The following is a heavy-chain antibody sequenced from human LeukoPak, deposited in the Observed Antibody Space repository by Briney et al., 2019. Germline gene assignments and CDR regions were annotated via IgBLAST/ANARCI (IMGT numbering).Heavy chain of an antibody. J-gene: IGHJ6*02. CDR3: ARDAYCSSTSECMDV. Sequence: GASVKVSCKASGYTFTSYYMHWVRQAPGQGLEWMGWINPNSGGTNYAQKFQGRVTMTRDTSISTAYMELSRLRSDDTAVYYCARDAYCSSTSECMDVWGQGTTVTVSS. V-gene: IGHV1-2*02. D-gene: IGHD2-2*01. CDR1: GYTFTSYY. CDR2: INPNSGGT.